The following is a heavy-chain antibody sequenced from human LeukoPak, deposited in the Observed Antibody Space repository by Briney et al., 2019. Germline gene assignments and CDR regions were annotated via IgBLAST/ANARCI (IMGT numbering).Heavy chain of an antibody. Sequence: GSSVKVSCKASGGTFSSYAISWARQAPGQGLEWMGGIIPIFGTANYAQKFQGRVTITADESTSTAYMELSSLRSEDTAVYYCARDLWLRAHTYYYYGMDVWGQGTTVTVSS. CDR1: GGTFSSYA. CDR2: IIPIFGTA. CDR3: ARDLWLRAHTYYYYGMDV. J-gene: IGHJ6*02. D-gene: IGHD5-12*01. V-gene: IGHV1-69*01.